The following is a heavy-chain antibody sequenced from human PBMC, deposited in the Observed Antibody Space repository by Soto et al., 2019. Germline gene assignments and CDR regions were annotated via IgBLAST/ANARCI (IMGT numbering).Heavy chain of an antibody. Sequence: EVQLVESGGGLVQPGGSLRLSCAASGFTFSSYSMNWVRQAPGKGLEWVSDISGSGSTKYYADSLKGRFTISRDNAKNSLYLQMNSLRAEDTAVYYCARDSGYSSSWVYYSYMEVWGQGTTVTGSS. D-gene: IGHD6-13*01. CDR2: ISGSGSTK. J-gene: IGHJ6*03. V-gene: IGHV3-48*01. CDR1: GFTFSSYS. CDR3: ARDSGYSSSWVYYSYMEV.